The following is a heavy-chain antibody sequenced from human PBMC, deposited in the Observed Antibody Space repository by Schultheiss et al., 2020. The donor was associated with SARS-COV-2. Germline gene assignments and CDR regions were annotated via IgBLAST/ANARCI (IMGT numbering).Heavy chain of an antibody. CDR1: GGSISSGGYY. CDR2: IYYSGST. J-gene: IGHJ5*02. V-gene: IGHV4-30-4*08. D-gene: IGHD4-17*01. Sequence: LRLSCTVSGGSISSGGYYWSWIRQHPGKGLEWIGYIYYSGSTYYNPSLKSRVTISVDTSKNQFSLKLSSVTAADTTVYYCARAAYGDSPWDWFDPWGQGTLVTVSS. CDR3: ARAAYGDSPWDWFDP.